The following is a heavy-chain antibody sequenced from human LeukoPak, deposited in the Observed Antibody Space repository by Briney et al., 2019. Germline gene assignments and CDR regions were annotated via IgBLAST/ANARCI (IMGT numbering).Heavy chain of an antibody. D-gene: IGHD3-3*01. CDR2: IIPIFGTA. CDR1: GGTFSSYA. V-gene: IGHV1-69*13. Sequence: GASVKVSCKASGGTFSSYAISWVRQAPGQGLEWMGGIIPIFGTANYAQKFQGRVTITADESSSTAYMELSSLRSEVTAVYYCARDLVTMGNWYFDLWGRGTLVTVSS. CDR3: ARDLVTMGNWYFDL. J-gene: IGHJ2*01.